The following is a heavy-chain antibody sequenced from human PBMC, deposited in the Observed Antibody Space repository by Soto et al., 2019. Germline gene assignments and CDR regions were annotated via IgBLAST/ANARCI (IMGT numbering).Heavy chain of an antibody. CDR3: AHRIAAPGRTLDY. Sequence: QITLKESGPTLVRPTQTLTLTCTVSGFSLRTDAVGVAWIRQSPGKALEWLGIIYWNGEKRYKSSLQTRLTIIRDTSKNQVVLTMTDMAPLDTATYFCAHRIAAPGRTLDYWGQGVLLTVSS. D-gene: IGHD6-13*01. J-gene: IGHJ4*02. V-gene: IGHV2-5*01. CDR1: GFSLRTDAVG. CDR2: IYWNGEK.